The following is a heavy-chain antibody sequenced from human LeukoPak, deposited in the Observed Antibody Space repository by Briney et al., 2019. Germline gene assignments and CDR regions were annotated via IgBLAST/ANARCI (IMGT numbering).Heavy chain of an antibody. CDR1: GFTFSNDR. CDR2: INTDGSTT. CDR3: ARGRGGSYHY. V-gene: IGHV3-74*01. Sequence: GRSLRLSCAASGFTFSNDRMHWVRQAPGKGLVWVSRINTDGSTTTYADSVKGRFTISRDNAKNTLYLQMNSLRVEDTAVYYCARGRGGSYHYWGQGTLVTVSP. D-gene: IGHD1-26*01. J-gene: IGHJ4*02.